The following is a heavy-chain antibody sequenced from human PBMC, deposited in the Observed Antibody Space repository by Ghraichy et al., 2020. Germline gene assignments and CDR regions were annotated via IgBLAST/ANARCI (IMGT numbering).Heavy chain of an antibody. CDR1: GFTFENYW. CDR2: INSNGISM. Sequence: GGSLRLSCAASGFTFENYWMHWVRQAPGKGLVWVSHINSNGISMKYADSVKGRFTISRDNAKNTLYLQMNSLRAEDTAVYYCVRKYSGTYDDAFDIWGQGTMVTVSA. CDR3: VRKYSGTYDDAFDI. D-gene: IGHD1-26*01. J-gene: IGHJ3*02. V-gene: IGHV3-74*03.